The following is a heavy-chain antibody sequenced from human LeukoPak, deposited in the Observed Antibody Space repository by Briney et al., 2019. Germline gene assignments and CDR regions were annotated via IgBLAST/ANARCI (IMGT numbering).Heavy chain of an antibody. Sequence: GRSPRLSCAASGFTFSSYAMHWVRQAPGKGLDWVAVISYDGSNKYYADSVKGRFTISRDNSKNTLYLQMNSLRAEDTAIYFCARDVGGYAFDYWGQGTLVTVSS. CDR2: ISYDGSNK. D-gene: IGHD5-12*01. V-gene: IGHV3-30*03. CDR3: ARDVGGYAFDY. J-gene: IGHJ4*02. CDR1: GFTFSSYA.